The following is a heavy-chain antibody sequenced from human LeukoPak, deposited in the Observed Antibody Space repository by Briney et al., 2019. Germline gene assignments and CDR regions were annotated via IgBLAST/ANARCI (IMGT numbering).Heavy chain of an antibody. CDR1: GVSISTIGYY. J-gene: IGHJ4*02. D-gene: IGHD5-12*01. Sequence: TSSETLSLTCTVSGVSISTIGYYWGWIRQPPGKGLEWIGYIYYSGSTNYNPSLKSRVTMSLDTSKNQFSLKLSSVTAADTAVFYCARGIGYGNLPYYFDSWGQGTLVTVSS. CDR3: ARGIGYGNLPYYFDS. V-gene: IGHV4-61*08. CDR2: IYYSGST.